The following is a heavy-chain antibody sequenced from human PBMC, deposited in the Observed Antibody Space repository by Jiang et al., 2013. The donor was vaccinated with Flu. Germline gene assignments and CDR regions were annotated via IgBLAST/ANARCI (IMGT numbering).Heavy chain of an antibody. V-gene: IGHV4-34*01. CDR3: ARGYDRPADAFDI. Sequence: SRVTISVDTSQNRFSLKLSSVTAADTAVYYCARGYDRPADAFDIWGQGTMVTVSS. D-gene: IGHD3-9*01. J-gene: IGHJ3*02.